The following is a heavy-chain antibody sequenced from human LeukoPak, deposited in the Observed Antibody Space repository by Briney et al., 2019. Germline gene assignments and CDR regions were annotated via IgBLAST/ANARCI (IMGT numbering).Heavy chain of an antibody. CDR3: ARARAAGTPTLFDY. V-gene: IGHV1-18*04. CDR1: GYTFTSYV. CDR2: ISAYNGNT. J-gene: IGHJ4*02. D-gene: IGHD6-13*01. Sequence: GASVKDSCMASGYTFTSYVISWVRQAPGQGVEWMGWISAYNGNTNYAQKLQGRVTMTTDTSTSTAYMELRSLRSDDTAVYYCARARAAGTPTLFDYWGQGTLVTVSS.